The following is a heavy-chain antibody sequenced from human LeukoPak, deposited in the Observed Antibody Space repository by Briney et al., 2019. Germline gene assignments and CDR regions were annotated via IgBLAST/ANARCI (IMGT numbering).Heavy chain of an antibody. J-gene: IGHJ1*01. V-gene: IGHV1-8*03. CDR2: MNPNSGNT. Sequence: ASVKVSCKASGYTFTSYDINWVRQATGQGLEWMGWMNPNSGNTGYAQKFQGRVTIARNTSISTAYMELSSLRSEDTAVYYCARALWIGEGFQLWGQGTLLIVSS. D-gene: IGHD3-10*01. CDR3: ARALWIGEGFQL. CDR1: GYTFTSYD.